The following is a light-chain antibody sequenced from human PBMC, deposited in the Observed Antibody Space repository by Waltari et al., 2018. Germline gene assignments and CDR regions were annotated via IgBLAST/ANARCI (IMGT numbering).Light chain of an antibody. V-gene: IGKV3-20*01. CDR1: QSLTRRY. Sequence: EIVLTQSPGTLSLSPGERATLSCRASQSLTRRYLAWYQQKPGQAPRLLIHGASGRAAGIPDRFSGSGSGTDYTLTISRLEPEDFAVYYCQQYGSSVMYTFGQGTKLEIK. CDR2: GAS. J-gene: IGKJ2*01. CDR3: QQYGSSVMYT.